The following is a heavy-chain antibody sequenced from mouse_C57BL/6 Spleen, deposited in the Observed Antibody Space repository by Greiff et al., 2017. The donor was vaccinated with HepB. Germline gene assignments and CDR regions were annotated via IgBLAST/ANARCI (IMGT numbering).Heavy chain of an antibody. CDR1: GYSFTGYY. CDR3: ARNYGSSYYAMDY. V-gene: IGHV1-42*01. D-gene: IGHD1-1*01. Sequence: EVQLVESGPELVKPGASVKISCKASGYSFTGYYMNWVKQSPEKSLEWIGEINPSTGGTTYNQKFKAKATLTVDKSSSTAYMQLKSLTSEDSAVYDCARNYGSSYYAMDYWGQGTSVTVSS. CDR2: INPSTGGT. J-gene: IGHJ4*01.